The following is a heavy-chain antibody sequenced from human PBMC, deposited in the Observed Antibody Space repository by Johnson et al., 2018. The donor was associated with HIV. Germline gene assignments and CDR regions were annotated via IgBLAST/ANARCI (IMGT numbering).Heavy chain of an antibody. D-gene: IGHD3-22*01. CDR3: ARGRRRGAWLDAFDL. Sequence: VQLVESGGGLVQPGGSLRLSCAASGFTFSSYWMSWVRQAPGKGLEWVANIKQDGSEKSHVDSVKGRFAISRDNAKNSLFLQMNSLKTEDTAVYYCARGRRRGAWLDAFDLWGQGTMVTVSS. CDR1: GFTFSSYW. J-gene: IGHJ3*01. V-gene: IGHV3-7*03. CDR2: IKQDGSEK.